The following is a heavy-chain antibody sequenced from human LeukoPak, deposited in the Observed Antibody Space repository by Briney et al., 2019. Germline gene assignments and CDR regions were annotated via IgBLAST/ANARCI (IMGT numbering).Heavy chain of an antibody. D-gene: IGHD3-22*01. Sequence: SETLSLTCTVSGGSISSGSYYWSWIRQPAGKGLEWIGRIYTSGSTNYNPSLKSRVTISVDTSKNQFSLKLSSVTAADTAVYYCARESGDYYDSSGYLDYWGQGTLVTVSS. CDR3: ARESGDYYDSSGYLDY. J-gene: IGHJ4*02. CDR1: GGSISSGSYY. V-gene: IGHV4-61*02. CDR2: IYTSGST.